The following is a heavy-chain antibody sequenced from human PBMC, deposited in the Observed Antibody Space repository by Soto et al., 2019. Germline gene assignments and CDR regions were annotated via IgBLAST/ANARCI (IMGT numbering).Heavy chain of an antibody. V-gene: IGHV4-38-2*02. J-gene: IGHJ6*02. D-gene: IGHD6-6*01. CDR3: ARDSSIATYGMDV. CDR1: GYSISSGYY. CDR2: IYHGGST. Sequence: PSETLSLTCAVSGYSISSGYYWGWIRQPPGKGLEWIGSIYHGGSTYYNPSLKSRVTISVDTSKNQFSLKLSSVTAADTAVYYCARDSSIATYGMDVRGQGTTVTVSS.